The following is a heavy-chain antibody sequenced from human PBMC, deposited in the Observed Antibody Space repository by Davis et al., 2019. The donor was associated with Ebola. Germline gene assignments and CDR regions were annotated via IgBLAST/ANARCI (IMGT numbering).Heavy chain of an antibody. D-gene: IGHD2-2*01. V-gene: IGHV3-33*01. CDR3: ARGGVVVVPAYGMDV. CDR2: IWYDGSNK. Sequence: PGGSLRLSCAASGFTFSSYGMHWVRQAPGKGLEWVAVIWYDGSNKYYADSVKGRFTISRDNSKNTLYLQMNSLRAEDTAVYYCARGGVVVVPAYGMDVWGQGTTVTVSS. CDR1: GFTFSSYG. J-gene: IGHJ6*02.